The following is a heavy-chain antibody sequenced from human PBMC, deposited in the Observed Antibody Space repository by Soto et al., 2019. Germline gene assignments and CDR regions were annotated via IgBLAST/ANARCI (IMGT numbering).Heavy chain of an antibody. CDR1: GFTFSSYW. J-gene: IGHJ5*02. D-gene: IGHD2-15*01. Sequence: EVQLVESGGGLVQPGGSLRLSCAASGFTFSSYWMSWVRQAPGKGLEWVANIKQDGSEKYYVDSVKGRFTISRDNAKNSLYLQMNSLRAEDTAVYYCARPIVVVVAATHWFDPWGQGTLVTVSS. CDR3: ARPIVVVVAATHWFDP. CDR2: IKQDGSEK. V-gene: IGHV3-7*03.